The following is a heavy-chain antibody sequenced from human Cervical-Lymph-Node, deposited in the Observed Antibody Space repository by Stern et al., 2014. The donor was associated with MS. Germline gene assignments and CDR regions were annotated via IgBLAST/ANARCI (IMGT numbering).Heavy chain of an antibody. D-gene: IGHD5-12*01. CDR2: IFPRDSNT. Sequence: EVQLVQSGAEVKKPGESLKISCEASGYLFDDYWIGWVRQMSGRGLELVAIIFPRDSNTRYSPSVQGQVTISADKSISTAYLHWSSLKASDPAIYYCARSPATPSGYDRFDYWGQGALVTVSS. V-gene: IGHV5-51*03. CDR3: ARSPATPSGYDRFDY. J-gene: IGHJ4*02. CDR1: GYLFDDYW.